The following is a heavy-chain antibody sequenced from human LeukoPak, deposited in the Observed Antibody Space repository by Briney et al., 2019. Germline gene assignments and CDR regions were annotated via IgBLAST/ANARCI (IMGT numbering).Heavy chain of an antibody. D-gene: IGHD2-15*01. J-gene: IGHJ3*02. CDR3: ARDRDGGFAFDI. CDR1: GFSFSNYL. V-gene: IGHV3-64*01. CDR2: IMPNGETR. Sequence: GGSLRLPCAASGFSFSNYLMHWVRQAPGKGLEYVSAIMPNGETRGYANSMKGRFTISRDNSKNTLYLQMGSLRAEDMAIYYCARDRDGGFAFDIWGQGTLVTVSS.